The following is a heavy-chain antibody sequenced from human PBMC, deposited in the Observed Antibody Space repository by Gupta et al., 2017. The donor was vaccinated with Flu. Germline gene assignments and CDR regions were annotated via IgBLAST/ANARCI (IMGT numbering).Heavy chain of an antibody. CDR1: GDSISSSNW. CDR3: ATSDGVSTIDY. D-gene: IGHD5/OR15-5a*01. CDR2: IYHVGSM. V-gene: IGHV4-4*02. J-gene: IGHJ4*02. Sequence: QVQLQESGPGLVKPSGTLSLTCTASGDSISSSNWWTWVRQPPGKGLEWIGEIYHVGSMNYNPSLKSRVTISIDKSKNHFSLRLASVTAADTAEYYCATSDGVSTIDYWGQGTLVTVSS.